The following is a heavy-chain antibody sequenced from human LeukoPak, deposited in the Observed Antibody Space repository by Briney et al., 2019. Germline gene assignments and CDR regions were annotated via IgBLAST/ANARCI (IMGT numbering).Heavy chain of an antibody. CDR2: TYYRSTWYN. D-gene: IGHD2-21*02. CDR1: GDSVSSNSVT. CDR3: ARRLTQFDCFDP. V-gene: IGHV6-1*01. Sequence: SQTLSLTCAISGDSVSSNSVTWNWIRQSPSRGLEWLGRTYYRSTWYNDYAVSVRGRITVNPDTSKNQFSLHLNSVTPEDTAVYYCARRLTQFDCFDPWGQGILVTVSS. J-gene: IGHJ5*02.